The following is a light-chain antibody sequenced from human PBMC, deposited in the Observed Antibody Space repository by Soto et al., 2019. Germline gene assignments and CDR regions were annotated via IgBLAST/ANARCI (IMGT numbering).Light chain of an antibody. Sequence: EIVLTQSPATLSLSPGKGVALSCGASQSLSNNFLAWYQQKPGLAPRLLIFDASTRATGIPDRFSGSGSGTDFTLTISRLEPEDFAVYYCHQFGASPTFGGGTRWIS. CDR3: HQFGASPT. CDR1: QSLSNNF. V-gene: IGKV3D-20*01. CDR2: DAS. J-gene: IGKJ4*01.